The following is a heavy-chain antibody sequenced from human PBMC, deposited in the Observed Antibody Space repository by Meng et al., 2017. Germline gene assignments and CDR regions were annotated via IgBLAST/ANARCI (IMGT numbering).Heavy chain of an antibody. CDR1: GLRFTDAW. D-gene: IGHD6-13*01. CDR2: IERKSDGGTI. Sequence: EVQLVDSGGGWVKPGGSLRLSCVASGLRFTDAWMSWVRQAPGKGLEWVGRIERKSDGGTIYYAAPVKGRFTISRDDSKNTLYLQMDSLINEDTAVYFCATGAAAADHWGQGTLVTVSS. J-gene: IGHJ4*02. CDR3: ATGAAAADH. V-gene: IGHV3-15*04.